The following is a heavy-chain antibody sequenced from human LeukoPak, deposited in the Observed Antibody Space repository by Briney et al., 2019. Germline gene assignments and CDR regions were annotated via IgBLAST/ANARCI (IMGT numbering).Heavy chain of an antibody. J-gene: IGHJ3*02. V-gene: IGHV3-15*01. Sequence: GGSLRLSCAAPGLTLSNAWMRWGRQAPGKGLEWVGRIKSKTDGGTTDYAAPVKGRFTISRDDSKNTLYLQMNSLKIEDTAVYYCTTNIVGASAAFDIWGQGTMVTVSS. D-gene: IGHD1-26*01. CDR1: GLTLSNAW. CDR2: IKSKTDGGTT. CDR3: TTNIVGASAAFDI.